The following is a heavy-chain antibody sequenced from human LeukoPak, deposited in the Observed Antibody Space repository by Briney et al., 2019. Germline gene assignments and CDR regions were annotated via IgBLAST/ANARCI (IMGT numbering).Heavy chain of an antibody. V-gene: IGHV1-69*04. CDR1: GGIFSSYA. D-gene: IGHD1-26*01. CDR2: IIPILGIA. CDR3: ASPKGYSGSPEVYAFDI. Sequence: GASVKVSCKASGGIFSSYAISWVRQAPGQGLEWMGRIIPILGIANYAQKFQGRVTITADKSTSTAYMELSSLRSEDTAVYYCASPKGYSGSPEVYAFDIWGQGTMVTVSS. J-gene: IGHJ3*02.